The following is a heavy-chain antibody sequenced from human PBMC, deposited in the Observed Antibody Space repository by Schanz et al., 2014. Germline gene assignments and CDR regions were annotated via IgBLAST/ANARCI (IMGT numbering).Heavy chain of an antibody. Sequence: QVQLVQSGAEVKKPGASVKVSCKASGYTFSSYGITWVRQAPGQGLEWMGWINGYNGHTLYAQKFQGRVTMTTDTSTSTSYMELRSLRSDDTAVYYCARGGYSSGWYDRDIAHFDYWGQGTLVTDSS. CDR3: ARGGYSSGWYDRDIAHFDY. V-gene: IGHV1-18*01. CDR2: INGYNGHT. J-gene: IGHJ4*02. CDR1: GYTFSSYG. D-gene: IGHD6-19*01.